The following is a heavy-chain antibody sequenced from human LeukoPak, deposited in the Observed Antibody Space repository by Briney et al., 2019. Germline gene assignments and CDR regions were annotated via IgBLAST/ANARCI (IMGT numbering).Heavy chain of an antibody. J-gene: IGHJ6*02. Sequence: SETLSPTCTVSGGSISSYYWSWIRQPPGKGLEWIGYIYYSGSTNYNPSLKSRVTISVDTSKNQFSLKLSSVTAADTAVYYCARLTAMAPYYYYYYGMDVWGQGTTVTVSS. CDR1: GGSISSYY. CDR2: IYYSGST. D-gene: IGHD5-18*01. V-gene: IGHV4-59*08. CDR3: ARLTAMAPYYYYYYGMDV.